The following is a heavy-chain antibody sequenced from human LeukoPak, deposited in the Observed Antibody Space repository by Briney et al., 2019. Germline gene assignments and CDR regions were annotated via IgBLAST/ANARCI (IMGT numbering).Heavy chain of an antibody. J-gene: IGHJ6*03. Sequence: GGSLRLSCAASGFTFNTYNMNWVRQAPGKGLEWVSAISGSGGSTYYADSVKGRFTISRDNSKNTLYLQMNSLRAEDTAVYYCASTTITIFGVADYYMDVWGKGTTVTVSS. CDR3: ASTTITIFGVADYYMDV. D-gene: IGHD3-3*01. V-gene: IGHV3-23*01. CDR1: GFTFNTYN. CDR2: ISGSGGST.